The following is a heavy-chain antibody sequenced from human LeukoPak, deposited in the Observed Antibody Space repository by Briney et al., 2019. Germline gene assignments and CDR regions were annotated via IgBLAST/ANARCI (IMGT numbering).Heavy chain of an antibody. CDR2: IYYSGST. D-gene: IGHD3-22*01. CDR3: AKMYYYDSSGYTPRTYFDY. J-gene: IGHJ4*02. CDR1: GGSISSSGYY. Sequence: SETLSLTCTVSGGSISSSGYYWGWIRQPPGKGLEWIGSIYYSGSTYYNPSLKSRVTISVDTSKNQFSLKLSSVTAADTAVYYCAKMYYYDSSGYTPRTYFDYWGQGTLVTVSS. V-gene: IGHV4-39*07.